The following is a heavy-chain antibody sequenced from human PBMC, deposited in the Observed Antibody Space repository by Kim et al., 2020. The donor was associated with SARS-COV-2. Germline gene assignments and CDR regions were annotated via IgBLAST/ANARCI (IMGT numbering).Heavy chain of an antibody. J-gene: IGHJ4*02. CDR1: GFTFDDYA. Sequence: GGSLRLSCAASGFTFDDYAMHWVRQAPGKGLEWVSGISWNSGSIGYADSVKGRFTISRDNAKNSLYLQMNSLRAEDTALYYCAKEGDLGAGGGFDYCGQGTLVTVSS. D-gene: IGHD1-26*01. V-gene: IGHV3-9*01. CDR3: AKEGDLGAGGGFDY. CDR2: ISWNSGSI.